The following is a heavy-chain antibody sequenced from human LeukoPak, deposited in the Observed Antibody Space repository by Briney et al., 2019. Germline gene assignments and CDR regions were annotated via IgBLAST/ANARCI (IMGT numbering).Heavy chain of an antibody. J-gene: IGHJ5*02. V-gene: IGHV4-59*01. D-gene: IGHD6-19*01. CDR1: GDSISNYY. CDR3: ARGTAVAGT. CDR2: IYYSGST. Sequence: PSETLSLTCTVSGDSISNYYWIWIRQSPGKGLEWIGYIYYSGSTNYNPSLKSRVTISVDTSKNQFSLRLSSVTAADTAVYYCARGTAVAGTWGQGTLVTVSS.